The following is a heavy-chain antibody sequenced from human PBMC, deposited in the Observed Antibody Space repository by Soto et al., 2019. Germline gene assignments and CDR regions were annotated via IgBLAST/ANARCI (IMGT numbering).Heavy chain of an antibody. CDR2: ISSNGGST. V-gene: IGHV3-64D*09. D-gene: IGHD5-18*01. Sequence: GGSLRLSCSASGFTFSSYDMHWVRQAPGKGLEYVSAISSNGGSTYYADSVKGRFTISRDNSKNTLYLQMSSLRAEDTAVYYCLKQGWARGYLFFDYWGQGTLVTVSS. CDR1: GFTFSSYD. CDR3: LKQGWARGYLFFDY. J-gene: IGHJ4*02.